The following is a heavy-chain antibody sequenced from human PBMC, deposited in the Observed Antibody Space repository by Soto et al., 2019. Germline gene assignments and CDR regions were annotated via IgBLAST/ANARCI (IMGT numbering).Heavy chain of an antibody. CDR1: GYSFTSYW. CDR2: IYPGDSDT. CDR3: ARTSAAGKYYYGMDV. D-gene: IGHD6-13*01. V-gene: IGHV5-51*01. Sequence: GESLKISCKGSGYSFTSYWIGWVRQMPGKGLEWMGIIYPGDSDTRYSPSFQGQVTISADKSISTAYLQWSSLKSSDTAMYYCARTSAAGKYYYGMDVWGQGTTVTVSS. J-gene: IGHJ6*02.